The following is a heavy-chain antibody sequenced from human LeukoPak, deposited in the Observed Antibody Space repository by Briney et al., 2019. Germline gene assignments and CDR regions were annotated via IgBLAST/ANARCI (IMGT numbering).Heavy chain of an antibody. CDR1: GGTFSSYA. Sequence: SVKVSCKASGGTFSSYAISWVRQAPGQGLEWMGGIIPIFGTANYAQKFQGRVTITADKSTSTAYMELSSLRSEDTAVYYCARGRSPSFGDAFDIWGQGTLVTVSS. CDR2: IIPIFGTA. CDR3: ARGRSPSFGDAFDI. J-gene: IGHJ4*02. V-gene: IGHV1-69*06. D-gene: IGHD3-3*01.